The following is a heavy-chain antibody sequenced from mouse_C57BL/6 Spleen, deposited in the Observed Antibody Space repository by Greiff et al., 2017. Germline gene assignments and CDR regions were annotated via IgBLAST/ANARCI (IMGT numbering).Heavy chain of an antibody. J-gene: IGHJ2*01. CDR2: IDPSDSYT. V-gene: IGHV1-59*01. D-gene: IGHD1-1*01. Sequence: VQLQQPGAELVRPGTSVKLSCKASGYTFTSYWMHWVKQRPGQGLEWIGVIDPSDSYTNYNQKFKGKATLTVDTSSSTAYMQLSSLTSEDSAVYYCANYYGRRLNYWGQGTTLTVSS. CDR3: ANYYGRRLNY. CDR1: GYTFTSYW.